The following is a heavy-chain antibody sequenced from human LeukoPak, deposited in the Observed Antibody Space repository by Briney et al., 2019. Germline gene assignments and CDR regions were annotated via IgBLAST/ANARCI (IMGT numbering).Heavy chain of an antibody. CDR3: ARDRWYLFD. Sequence: PGGSLRLSCVASGFTFRSYEMNWVRQAPGKGLEWVSYISSSGSTMYYADSVKGRFTISRDNAKNSLYLQMNSLRAEDTAVYYCARDRWYLFDXGQGTXVTVSS. CDR2: ISSSGSTM. D-gene: IGHD1-14*01. V-gene: IGHV3-48*03. J-gene: IGHJ4*02. CDR1: GFTFRSYE.